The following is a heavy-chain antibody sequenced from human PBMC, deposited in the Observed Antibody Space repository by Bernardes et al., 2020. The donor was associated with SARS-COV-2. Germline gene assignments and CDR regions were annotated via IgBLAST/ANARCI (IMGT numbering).Heavy chain of an antibody. CDR2: MDPSDSYV. V-gene: IGHV5-10-1*01. D-gene: IGHD5-12*01. CDR3: ARLVATVYNWFDP. Sequence: GESLKISCKGSGYSFSSFRITWVRQMPGKGLEWMGTMDPSDSYVKYSPSFEGHVTMSVDRSISSVYLQWSSLKASDTAMYYCARLVATVYNWFDPWGQGTLVTVSS. J-gene: IGHJ5*02. CDR1: GYSFSSFR.